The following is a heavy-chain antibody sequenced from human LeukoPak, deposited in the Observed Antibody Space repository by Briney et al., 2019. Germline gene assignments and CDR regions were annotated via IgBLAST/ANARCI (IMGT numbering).Heavy chain of an antibody. CDR2: MNPNSGNT. Sequence: ASVKVSCKASGGTFSSYAISWVRQAPGQGLEWMGWMNPNSGNTGYAQKFQGRVTMTRNTSISTAYMELSSLRSEDTAVYYCARGKGDRAYCSGGSCPYYYYYYMDVWGKGTTVTVSS. CDR1: GGTFSSYA. J-gene: IGHJ6*03. CDR3: ARGKGDRAYCSGGSCPYYYYYYMDV. V-gene: IGHV1-8*02. D-gene: IGHD2-15*01.